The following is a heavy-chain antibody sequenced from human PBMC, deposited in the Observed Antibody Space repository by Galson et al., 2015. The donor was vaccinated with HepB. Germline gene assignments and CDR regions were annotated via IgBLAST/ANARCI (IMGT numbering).Heavy chain of an antibody. CDR3: ARMVGDTPDS. CDR2: TYYRSKWYN. V-gene: IGHV6-1*01. D-gene: IGHD1-26*01. J-gene: IGHJ5*02. Sequence: CAISGDSVSSNSAAWNRIRQSPSRGLEWLGRTYYRSKWYNDYALSVKSRITINPDTSKSQFSLQLNSVTLEDTAVYYCARMVGDTPDSWGQGTLVTVSS. CDR1: GDSVSSNSAA.